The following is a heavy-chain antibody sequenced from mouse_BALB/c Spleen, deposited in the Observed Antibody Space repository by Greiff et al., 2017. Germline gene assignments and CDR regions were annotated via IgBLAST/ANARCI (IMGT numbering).Heavy chain of an antibody. J-gene: IGHJ3*01. D-gene: IGHD2-3*01. CDR2: INPSNGRT. CDR1: GYTFTSYW. Sequence: QVHVKQPGAELVKPGASVKLSCKASGYTFTSYWMHWVKQRPGQGLEWIGEINPSNGRTNYNEKFKSKATLTVDKSSSTAYMQLSSLTSEDSAVYYCANRLLFAYWGQGTLVTVSA. V-gene: IGHV1S81*02. CDR3: ANRLLFAY.